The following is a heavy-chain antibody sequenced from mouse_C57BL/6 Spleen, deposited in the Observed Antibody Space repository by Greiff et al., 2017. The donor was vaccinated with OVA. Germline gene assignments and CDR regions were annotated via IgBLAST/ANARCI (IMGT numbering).Heavy chain of an antibody. CDR3: SRRVIITVAYFDD. Sequence: QVQLQQPGAGLVRPGSSVKLSCKASGYTFTGYWMDWVKQRPGQGLEWIGNIYPSASETHYNQKFKDKATLTVDKSSSTAYMQLSSLTSEDSAVYYCSRRVIITVAYFDDWGTGTTVTVSS. J-gene: IGHJ1*03. CDR2: IYPSASET. D-gene: IGHD1-1*01. V-gene: IGHV1-61*01. CDR1: GYTFTGYW.